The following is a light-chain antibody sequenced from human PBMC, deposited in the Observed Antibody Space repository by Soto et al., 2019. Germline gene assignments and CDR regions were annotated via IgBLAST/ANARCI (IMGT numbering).Light chain of an antibody. CDR3: QQYGSSGT. CDR2: GAS. V-gene: IGKV3-20*01. Sequence: EIVLTQSPGTLSLSPGERATLSCRASQSVSNNYLAWYQKKPGQAPMLLIYGASNRATGIPDRFSGSGSGTDFTLTISRLEAEDFALYYCQQYGSSGTFGQGTKVEIK. CDR1: QSVSNNY. J-gene: IGKJ1*01.